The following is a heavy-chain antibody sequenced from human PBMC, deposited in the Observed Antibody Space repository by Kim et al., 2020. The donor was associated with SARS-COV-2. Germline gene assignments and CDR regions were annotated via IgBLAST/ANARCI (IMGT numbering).Heavy chain of an antibody. V-gene: IGHV3-30*03. CDR2: K. J-gene: IGHJ6*02. Sequence: KYYANSVKGRFTIPRNKSKSTLYLQVNGLRAEDTAVYYCERVLTYYYGMDVWGQGTTVTVSS. CDR3: ERVLTYYYGMDV.